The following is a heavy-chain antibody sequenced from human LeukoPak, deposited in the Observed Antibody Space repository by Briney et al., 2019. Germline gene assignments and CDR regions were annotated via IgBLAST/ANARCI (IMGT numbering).Heavy chain of an antibody. J-gene: IGHJ5*02. Sequence: SVKVSCKASGGTFSSYAISWVRQAPGQGLEWMGGIIPIFGTANYAQKFQGRVTITADESTSTAYMELSSLRSEDTAVYYCAWGSTETIPRFDPWGQGTLVTVSS. V-gene: IGHV1-69*13. CDR3: AWGSTETIPRFDP. CDR2: IIPIFGTA. CDR1: GGTFSSYA. D-gene: IGHD4-17*01.